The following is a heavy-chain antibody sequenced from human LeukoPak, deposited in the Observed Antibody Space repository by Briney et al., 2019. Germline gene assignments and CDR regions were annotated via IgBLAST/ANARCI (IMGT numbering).Heavy chain of an antibody. Sequence: ASVKVSCKAFGYILTDNWIHWVRQAPGQGLEWMGWINTKTGATNLAPKFQGRVTMTRDTSVNTAYIEVSRLTSDDTAVYFCARGVVACPNWRQGTLV. CDR2: INTKTGAT. CDR3: ARGVVACPN. D-gene: IGHD2-15*01. V-gene: IGHV1-2*02. J-gene: IGHJ4*02. CDR1: GYILTDNW.